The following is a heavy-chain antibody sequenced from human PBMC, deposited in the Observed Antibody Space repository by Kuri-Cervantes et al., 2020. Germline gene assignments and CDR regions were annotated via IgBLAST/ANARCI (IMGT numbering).Heavy chain of an antibody. Sequence: GESLKISCAASGFTFSSYSMNWVRQAPGKGLEWVSSISSSSSYIYYADSVKSRFTISRDNAKNSLYLQMNSLRAEDTAVYYCARARGDYYFDYWGQGTLVTVSS. J-gene: IGHJ4*02. CDR1: GFTFSSYS. CDR2: ISSSSSYI. V-gene: IGHV3-21*04. CDR3: ARARGDYYFDY. D-gene: IGHD2-21*02.